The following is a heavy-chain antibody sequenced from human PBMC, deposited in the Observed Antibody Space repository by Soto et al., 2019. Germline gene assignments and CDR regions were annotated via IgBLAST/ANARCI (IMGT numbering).Heavy chain of an antibody. J-gene: IGHJ5*02. CDR3: ARIGQGVHDWNGFDP. V-gene: IGHV3-30*04. D-gene: IGHD2-21*01. Sequence: QVQLVESGGGVVQPGTSLRLACTASGFRLNGYAMQWVRQAPGKGLEWVALISYSGRNIFYADSVKGRFTISRDTSQNAAHLQMSSRGPDGTAIYYCARIGQGVHDWNGFDPWGQGTLVTVSS. CDR1: GFRLNGYA. CDR2: ISYSGRNI.